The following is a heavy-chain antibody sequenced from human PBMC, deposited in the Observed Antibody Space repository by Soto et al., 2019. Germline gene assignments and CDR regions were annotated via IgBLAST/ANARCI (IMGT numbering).Heavy chain of an antibody. V-gene: IGHV4-34*01. Sequence: QVLLQQWGAGLLKPSETLSLTCAVYGGSFSGYYWSWIRQPPGKGLEWIGEINHSGTTNYNPSLKSRVTISVDTSKKQFSLTLSSVTAADTAVYYCGRALGGRAAPRYWGQGTLVTVSS. CDR1: GGSFSGYY. CDR3: GRALGGRAAPRY. D-gene: IGHD3-16*01. CDR2: INHSGTT. J-gene: IGHJ4*02.